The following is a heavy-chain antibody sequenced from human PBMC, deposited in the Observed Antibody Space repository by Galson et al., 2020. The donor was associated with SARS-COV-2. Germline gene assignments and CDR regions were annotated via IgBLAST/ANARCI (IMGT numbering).Heavy chain of an antibody. D-gene: IGHD1-26*01. J-gene: IGHJ6*02. CDR3: ARGLPVGGMDV. CDR2: MNPNSDNT. V-gene: IGHV1-8*02. CDR1: GYTFTTYD. Sequence: ASVKVSCKASGYTFTTYDINWVRQATGQGLEWLGYMNPNSDNTAYAQKFQGRVTVTRNTSINTAYMELSSLRSEHTAVYYCARGLPVGGMDVWGQGTTVIVSS.